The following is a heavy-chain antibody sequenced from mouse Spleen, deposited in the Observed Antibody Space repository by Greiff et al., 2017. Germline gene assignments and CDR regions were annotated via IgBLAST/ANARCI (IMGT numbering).Heavy chain of an antibody. CDR2: IYPGDGDT. Sequence: QVQLKESGAELVKPGASVKISCKASGYAFSSYWMNWVKQRPGKGLEWIGQIYPGDGDTNYNGKFKGKATLTADKSSSTAYMQLSSLTSEDSAVYFCARWNWYYFDYWGQGTTLTVSS. CDR1: GYAFSSYW. D-gene: IGHD4-1*01. J-gene: IGHJ2*01. CDR3: ARWNWYYFDY. V-gene: IGHV1-80*01.